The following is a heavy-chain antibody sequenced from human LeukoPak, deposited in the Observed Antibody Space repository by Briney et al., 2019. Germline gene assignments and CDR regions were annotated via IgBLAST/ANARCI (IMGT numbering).Heavy chain of an antibody. V-gene: IGHV1-69*06. Sequence: GASVKVSCKASGGTFSSYAISWVRQAPGQGLEWVGGIIPIFGTANYAQKFQGRVTITADKSTGTAYMELSSLRSEDTAVYYCAGVYYSSSYDYWYFDLWGRGTLVTVSS. D-gene: IGHD6-13*01. J-gene: IGHJ2*01. CDR2: IIPIFGTA. CDR3: AGVYYSSSYDYWYFDL. CDR1: GGTFSSYA.